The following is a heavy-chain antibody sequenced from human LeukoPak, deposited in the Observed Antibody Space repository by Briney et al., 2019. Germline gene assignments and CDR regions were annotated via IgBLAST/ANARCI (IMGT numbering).Heavy chain of an antibody. J-gene: IGHJ4*02. Sequence: GGSLRLSCAASGFTFSSYWMSWVRQAPGKGLEWVANIKQDGSEKYYVDSVKGRLTISRDNAKNSLYLQMNSLRAEDTAVYYCARVWSYSSSWYYFDYWGQGTLVTVSS. V-gene: IGHV3-7*01. CDR1: GFTFSSYW. CDR2: IKQDGSEK. D-gene: IGHD6-13*01. CDR3: ARVWSYSSSWYYFDY.